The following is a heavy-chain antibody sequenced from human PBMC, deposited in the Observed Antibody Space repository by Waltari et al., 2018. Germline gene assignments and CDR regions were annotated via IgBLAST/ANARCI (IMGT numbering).Heavy chain of an antibody. J-gene: IGHJ3*02. CDR2: IIPIFGTA. CDR1: GYTFTSYY. V-gene: IGHV1-69*01. CDR3: ARHPSPPPPNAFDI. Sequence: QVQLVQSGAEVKKPGASVKVSCKASGYTFTSYYMHWVRQAPGQGLEWMGGIIPIFGTANYAQKFQGRVTITTDESTSTAYMELSSLRSEDTAVYYCARHPSPPPPNAFDIWGQGTMVTVSS. D-gene: IGHD2-2*01.